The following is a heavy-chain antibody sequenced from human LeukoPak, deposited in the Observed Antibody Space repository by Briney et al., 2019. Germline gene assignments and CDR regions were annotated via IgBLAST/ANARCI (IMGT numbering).Heavy chain of an antibody. CDR1: GGSFSGYY. Sequence: PSETLSLTCAVYGGSFSGYYWSWIRQPPGKGLEWIGEINHSGSTNYNPSLKSRVTISVDTSKNQFSLKLSSVTAADTAVYYCARVIRARIYFDYWGQGTLVTVSS. D-gene: IGHD6-6*01. J-gene: IGHJ4*02. V-gene: IGHV4-34*01. CDR2: INHSGST. CDR3: ARVIRARIYFDY.